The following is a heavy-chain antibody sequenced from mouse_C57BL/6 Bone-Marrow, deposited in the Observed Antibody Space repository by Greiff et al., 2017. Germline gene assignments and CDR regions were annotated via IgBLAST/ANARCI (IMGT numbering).Heavy chain of an antibody. CDR2: INPSSGYT. CDR1: GYTFTSYW. D-gene: IGHD1-1*01. V-gene: IGHV1-7*01. J-gene: IGHJ3*01. Sequence: QVQLKESGAELAKPGASVKLSCKASGYTFTSYWMHWVKQRPGQGLEWIGYINPSSGYTKYNQKFKDKATLTADKSSSTAYMQLSSLTYEDSAVYYCARGHYYGSSYVTWVAYWGQGTLVTVAA. CDR3: ARGHYYGSSYVTWVAY.